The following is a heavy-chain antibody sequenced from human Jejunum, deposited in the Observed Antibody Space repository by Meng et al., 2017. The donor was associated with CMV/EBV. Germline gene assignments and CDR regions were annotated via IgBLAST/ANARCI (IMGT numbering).Heavy chain of an antibody. CDR1: GYRFTSFE. CDR3: ARGLDHTD. D-gene: IGHD3-3*01. CDR2: MNPNSGDT. V-gene: IGHV1-8*01. J-gene: IGHJ4*02. Sequence: KGSCKASGYRFTSFEINWVRQAAGQGLEWMGWMNPNSGDTGYAQKFQGRVTMTRNTSITTAYMELRSLRSDDTAVYYCARGLDHTDWGQGTLVTVSS.